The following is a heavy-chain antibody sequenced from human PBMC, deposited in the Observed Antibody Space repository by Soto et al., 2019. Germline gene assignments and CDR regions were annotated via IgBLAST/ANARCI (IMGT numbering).Heavy chain of an antibody. V-gene: IGHV3-66*01. Sequence: EVQLVESGGGLVQPGGSLRLSCAASGFTVSSNYMSWVRQAPGKGLEWVSVIYSGGSTYYADSVKGRFTISSDNSKNTLDLQMSSLRSEGTAVYYWARESGDYPYYYYAMDVWGQGTTVTVSS. CDR2: IYSGGST. CDR3: ARESGDYPYYYYAMDV. J-gene: IGHJ6*02. D-gene: IGHD4-17*01. CDR1: GFTVSSNY.